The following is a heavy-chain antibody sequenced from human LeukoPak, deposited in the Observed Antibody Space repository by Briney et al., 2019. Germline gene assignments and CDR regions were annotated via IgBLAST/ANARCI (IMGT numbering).Heavy chain of an antibody. CDR3: ARNYGSGSYDAFDI. D-gene: IGHD3-10*01. CDR1: GGSVSTYY. V-gene: IGHV4-59*02. CDR2: IFHSGIT. J-gene: IGHJ3*02. Sequence: SETLSLTCTFSGGSVSTYYWSWIRQPPGKGLEWIGYIFHSGITNYNPSLKSRVTMSVDTSKNQFSLKLSSVTAADTAVYYCARNYGSGSYDAFDIWGQGTMVTVSS.